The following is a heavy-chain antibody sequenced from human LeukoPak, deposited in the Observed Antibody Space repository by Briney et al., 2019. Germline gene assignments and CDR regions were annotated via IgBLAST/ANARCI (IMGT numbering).Heavy chain of an antibody. CDR1: GFTFSSYS. D-gene: IGHD6-13*01. CDR3: ARVDIAAAGDFDY. V-gene: IGHV3-21*01. J-gene: IGHJ4*02. CDR2: ISSSSSYI. Sequence: SGGSLRLSCAASGFTFSSYSMNSVRQAPGKGLEWVSSISSSSSYIYYADSVKGRFTISRDNAKNSLYLQMNSLRAEDTAVYYCARVDIAAAGDFDYWGQGTLVTVSS.